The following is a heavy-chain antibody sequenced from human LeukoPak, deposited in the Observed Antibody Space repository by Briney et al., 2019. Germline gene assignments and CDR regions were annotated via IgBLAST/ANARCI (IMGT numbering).Heavy chain of an antibody. D-gene: IGHD3-22*01. CDR2: ISGSGGST. CDR1: GYTFSSYS. Sequence: GGCLRLSCAASGYTFSSYSMSWVRQAPGKGLEWVSAISGSGGSTYYADSVKGRFTISRDHSKNTLYLQMNSLRAEDTAVYYCGKDFVYCDSSGYYDYWGQGTLGTVS. CDR3: GKDFVYCDSSGYYDY. J-gene: IGHJ4*02. V-gene: IGHV3-23*01.